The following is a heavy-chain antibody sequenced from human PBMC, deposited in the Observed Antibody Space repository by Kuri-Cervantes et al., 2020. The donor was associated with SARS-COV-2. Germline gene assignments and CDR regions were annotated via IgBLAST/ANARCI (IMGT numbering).Heavy chain of an antibody. CDR2: INPNSGGT. J-gene: IGHJ6*02. CDR3: ARDAGVPAAILYYYYGMDV. CDR1: GYTFTGYY. D-gene: IGHD2-2*02. Sequence: ASVKVSCKASGYTFTGYYMHWVRQAPGQGLEWMGWINPNSGGTNYAQKLQGRVTMTTDTSTSTAYMELRSLRSDDTAVYYCARDAGVPAAILYYYYGMDVWGQGTTVTVSS. V-gene: IGHV1-2*02.